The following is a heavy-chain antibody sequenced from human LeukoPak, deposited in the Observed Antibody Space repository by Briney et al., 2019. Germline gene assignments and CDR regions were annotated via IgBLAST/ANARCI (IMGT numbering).Heavy chain of an antibody. D-gene: IGHD6-19*01. CDR2: ISGSGGST. CDR1: GFTFSSYA. Sequence: PGGSLRLSCAASGFTFSSYAMSWVRQAPGKGLEWVSAISGSGGSTYYADSVKGRFTISRDNSKNTLYLQMNSLRAEDTAVYYCAKDRPPIYSNGWYGDDYWGQGTLVTVSS. J-gene: IGHJ4*02. V-gene: IGHV3-23*01. CDR3: AKDRPPIYSNGWYGDDY.